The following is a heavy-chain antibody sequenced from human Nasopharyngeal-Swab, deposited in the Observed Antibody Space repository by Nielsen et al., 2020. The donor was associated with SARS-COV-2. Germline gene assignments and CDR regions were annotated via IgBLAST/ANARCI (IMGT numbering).Heavy chain of an antibody. CDR2: IYYSGSP. CDR3: ARAWYYYDSSGYETEYYFDY. J-gene: IGHJ4*02. CDR1: GASINSGDYF. V-gene: IGHV4-31*03. Sequence: SETLSLTCTVSGASINSGDYFWHWIRQRPGRGLEWIGYIYYSGSPSYNPSLNSRVAISRDTSKNQFSLNLSSVTAADTAVYYCARAWYYYDSSGYETEYYFDYWGQGTLVTVSS. D-gene: IGHD3-22*01.